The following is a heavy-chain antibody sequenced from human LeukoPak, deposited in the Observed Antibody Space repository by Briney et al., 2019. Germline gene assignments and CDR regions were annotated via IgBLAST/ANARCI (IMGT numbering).Heavy chain of an antibody. V-gene: IGHV1-24*01. Sequence: GASVKVSCKVSGYTLTELSMHWVRQAPGKGLEWMGGFDPEDGETIYAQKFQGRVTMTEDTSTDTAYMELSSLRSEDTAVYYCATSKRGYDYVWGSHRLYYFDYWGQGTLVTVSS. D-gene: IGHD3-16*02. J-gene: IGHJ4*02. CDR1: GYTLTELS. CDR3: ATSKRGYDYVWGSHRLYYFDY. CDR2: FDPEDGET.